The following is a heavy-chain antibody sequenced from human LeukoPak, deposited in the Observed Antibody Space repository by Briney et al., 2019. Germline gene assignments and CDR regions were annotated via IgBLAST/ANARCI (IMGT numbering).Heavy chain of an antibody. CDR1: GFTFSSYA. CDR3: AKDMTTVTALGYFDY. V-gene: IGHV3-23*01. D-gene: IGHD4-17*01. CDR2: ISGSGGST. J-gene: IGHJ4*02. Sequence: TGGSLRLSCAASGFTFSSYAMSWVRQAPGKGLEWVSAISGSGGSTYYADSVKGRFTISRDNSKNTLYLQMNSLIAEDTAVYYCAKDMTTVTALGYFDYWGQGTLVTVSS.